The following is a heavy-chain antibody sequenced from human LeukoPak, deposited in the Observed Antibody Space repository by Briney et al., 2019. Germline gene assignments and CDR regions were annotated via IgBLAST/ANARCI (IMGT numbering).Heavy chain of an antibody. V-gene: IGHV3-30*18. Sequence: GGSLRLSCAASGFSFSNYGMLWVRQAPGRGLEWVAVISYDGTNKYYGDSVRGRFTISRDNSKNTLYLQMNSLRADDTAIYYCAKAPGSVAGAPLSYFDYWGQGTLVTVSS. CDR3: AKAPGSVAGAPLSYFDY. D-gene: IGHD6-19*01. CDR2: ISYDGTNK. CDR1: GFSFSNYG. J-gene: IGHJ4*02.